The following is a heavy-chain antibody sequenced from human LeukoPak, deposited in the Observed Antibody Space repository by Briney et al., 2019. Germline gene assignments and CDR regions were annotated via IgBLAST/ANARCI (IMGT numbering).Heavy chain of an antibody. CDR3: GKAEAGTYYFDY. J-gene: IGHJ4*02. V-gene: IGHV3-23*01. CDR2: IKVGGGDR. D-gene: IGHD6-19*01. CDR1: GSTLRTYA. Sequence: GGSLRLSCAASGSTLRTYAIRWVRQPPGKGLEWVSAIKVGGGDRIYAASVKGRFTISRDNCKNTLYLQMNRLRVEDTAVYYCGKAEAGTYYFDYWGQGTLVTVSS.